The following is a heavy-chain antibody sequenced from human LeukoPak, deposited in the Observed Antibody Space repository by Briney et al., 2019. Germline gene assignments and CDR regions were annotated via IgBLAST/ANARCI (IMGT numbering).Heavy chain of an antibody. J-gene: IGHJ5*02. Sequence: SETLSLTCTVSGGSISSYYWSWIRQPPGKGLEWIGYIYYSGSTHHNPSLKSRVTIFVDTSRNQFSLRLSSVTAADTAVYYCARRAVGEYWFDPWGQGTLVTVS. V-gene: IGHV4-59*08. CDR1: GGSISSYY. CDR3: ARRAVGEYWFDP. CDR2: IYYSGST. D-gene: IGHD3-16*01.